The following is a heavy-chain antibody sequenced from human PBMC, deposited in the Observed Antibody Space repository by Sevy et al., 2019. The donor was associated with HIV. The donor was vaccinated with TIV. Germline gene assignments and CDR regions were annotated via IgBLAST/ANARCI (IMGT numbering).Heavy chain of an antibody. J-gene: IGHJ3*01. CDR1: GFTFNTHV. V-gene: IGHV3-23*01. CDR2: ISGFGNT. Sequence: GGSLRLSCAASGFTFNTHVMNWVRQAPGKGLEWVSSISGFGNTYYADSVRGRFTFSRDNAKNTLYLQMNSLGADDTAVYYCAKVLNPALESMMEVTVRSLKGFDVWGQGTMVTVSS. D-gene: IGHD3-22*01. CDR3: AKVLNPALESMMEVTVRSLKGFDV.